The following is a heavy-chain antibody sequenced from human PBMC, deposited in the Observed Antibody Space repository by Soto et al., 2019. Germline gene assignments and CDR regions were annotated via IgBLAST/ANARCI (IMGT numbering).Heavy chain of an antibody. D-gene: IGHD3-3*01. CDR3: ARDVGAFWSGYYVFDY. CDR1: GGTFSSYA. CDR2: IIPIFGRA. Sequence: SVKVSCKASGGTFSSYASSLVRQAPGKGLEWMGGIIPIFGRANYAQKFQGRVTITADESTSTAYMELSSLRSEDTAVSYCARDVGAFWSGYYVFDYWG. V-gene: IGHV1-69*13. J-gene: IGHJ4*01.